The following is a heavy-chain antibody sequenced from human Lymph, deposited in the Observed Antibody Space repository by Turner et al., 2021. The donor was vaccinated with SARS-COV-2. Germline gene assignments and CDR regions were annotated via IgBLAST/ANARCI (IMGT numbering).Heavy chain of an antibody. D-gene: IGHD3-10*01. V-gene: IGHV3-66*01. Sequence: VQLVESGGGLVQPGGSLRLSCSASGITVSSNYMSGVRQAPGKGLEWVSVIYSGGSTFYADSVKGRFTISRDKSKNTLYLQMNSLRAEDTAVYYCARDFREGAFDIWGQGTMVTISS. CDR2: IYSGGST. CDR3: ARDFREGAFDI. J-gene: IGHJ3*02. CDR1: GITVSSNY.